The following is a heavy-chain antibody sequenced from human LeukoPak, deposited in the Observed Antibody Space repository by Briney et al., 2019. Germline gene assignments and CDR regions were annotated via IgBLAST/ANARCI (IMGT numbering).Heavy chain of an antibody. CDR1: GVMFSSYV. V-gene: IGHV3-23*01. J-gene: IGHJ6*02. Sequence: PGGSLRLSCAASGVMFSSYVMSWVRQAPGKGLEWVAAPTSSSDTTYHGDSVKGRFTISRDNSKNTLYLQMHSLRAEGTAIYYCVNRDGGWLQSSGTDVWGQGTAVTVS. CDR2: PTSSSDTT. D-gene: IGHD5-24*01. CDR3: VNRDGGWLQSSGTDV.